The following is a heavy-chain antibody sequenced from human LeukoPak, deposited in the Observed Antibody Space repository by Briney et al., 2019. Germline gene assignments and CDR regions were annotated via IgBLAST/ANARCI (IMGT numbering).Heavy chain of an antibody. CDR3: ARGKTSQDIVTRKTYNWFDP. V-gene: IGHV3-21*01. D-gene: IGHD2-15*01. CDR1: GFTFSTYN. J-gene: IGHJ5*02. Sequence: GGSLRLSCAASGFTFSTYNMNWVRQAPGKGLEWVSSISSSSDYIYYADSVKGRFTISRDNAKNSLYLQMKSLRAEDTAVYYCARGKTSQDIVTRKTYNWFDPWGQGTLVTVSS. CDR2: ISSSSDYI.